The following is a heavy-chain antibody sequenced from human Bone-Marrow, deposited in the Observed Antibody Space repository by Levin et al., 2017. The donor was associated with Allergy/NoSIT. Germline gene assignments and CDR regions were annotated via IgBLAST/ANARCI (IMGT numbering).Heavy chain of an antibody. V-gene: IGHV4-39*01. CDR2: IYYSGST. J-gene: IGHJ4*02. D-gene: IGHD5-18*01. Sequence: SQTLSLTCTVSGGSISSSSYYWGWIRQPPGKGLEWIGSIYYSGSTYYNPSLKSRVTISVDTSKNQFSLKLSSVTAADTAVYYCARPQYSYGVGSFDYWGQGTLVTVSS. CDR1: GGSISSSSYY. CDR3: ARPQYSYGVGSFDY.